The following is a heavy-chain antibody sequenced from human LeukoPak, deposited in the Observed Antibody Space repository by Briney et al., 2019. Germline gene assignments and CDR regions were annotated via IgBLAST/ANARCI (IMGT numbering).Heavy chain of an antibody. Sequence: GGSLRLSCAASGFTFSSYSMNWVRQAPGKGLEWVSSISSSSSYIYYADSVKGRFTISRDNAKNLLYLQMNSLRAEDTAVYYCARDFGGYSGYVFDYWGQGTQVTVSS. V-gene: IGHV3-21*01. D-gene: IGHD5-12*01. J-gene: IGHJ4*02. CDR2: ISSSSSYI. CDR1: GFTFSSYS. CDR3: ARDFGGYSGYVFDY.